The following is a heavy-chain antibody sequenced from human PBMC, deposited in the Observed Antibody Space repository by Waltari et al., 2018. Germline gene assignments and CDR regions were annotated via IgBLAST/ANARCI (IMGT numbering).Heavy chain of an antibody. Sequence: QVQLVQSGAEVKKPGASVKVSCKASGYTFTSYGISWVRQAPGQGLEWMGWISAYNGNTNYAQKLQGRVTMTTDTSTSTAYMELRSLRPDDTAVYYCARAAGGIAVAPDDRYYYYYGMDVWGQGTTVTVSS. D-gene: IGHD6-19*01. J-gene: IGHJ6*02. V-gene: IGHV1-18*01. CDR1: GYTFTSYG. CDR2: ISAYNGNT. CDR3: ARAAGGIAVAPDDRYYYYYGMDV.